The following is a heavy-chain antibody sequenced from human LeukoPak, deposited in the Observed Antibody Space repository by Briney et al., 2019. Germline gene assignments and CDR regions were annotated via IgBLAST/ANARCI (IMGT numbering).Heavy chain of an antibody. J-gene: IGHJ4*02. CDR3: ARGGKYCSSTSCYTVDY. CDR2: MNPNSGNT. V-gene: IGHV1-8*03. CDR1: GYIFTSYD. Sequence: ASVKVSCKASGYIFTSYDINWVRQATGQGLEWMGWMNPNSGNTGYAQKFQGRVTITRNTSISTAYMELSSLRSEDTAVYYCARGGKYCSSTSCYTVDYWGQGTLVTVSS. D-gene: IGHD2-2*02.